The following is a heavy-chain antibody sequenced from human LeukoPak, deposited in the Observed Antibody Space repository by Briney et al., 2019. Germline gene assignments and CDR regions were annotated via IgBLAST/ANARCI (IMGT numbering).Heavy chain of an antibody. V-gene: IGHV3-11*01. CDR1: GFIFRDYH. D-gene: IGHD6-19*01. CDR3: AGGLDIAVAGPGGYFDY. Sequence: GGSLRLPCAASGFIFRDYHMNWIRQAPGKGLEWVSYISPGGDATFFADSVRGRFTISRDNAKNSLYLQMNSLTAEDAAVYYCAGGLDIAVAGPGGYFDYWGQGTLVTVSS. CDR2: ISPGGDAT. J-gene: IGHJ4*02.